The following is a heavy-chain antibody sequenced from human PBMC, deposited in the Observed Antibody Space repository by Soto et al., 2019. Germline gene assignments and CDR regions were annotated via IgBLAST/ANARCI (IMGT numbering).Heavy chain of an antibody. D-gene: IGHD2-2*01. J-gene: IGHJ4*02. CDR2: ISAYSGNT. CDR3: ARDGQRAFCSSTSCYAGNDY. V-gene: IGHV1-18*01. Sequence: ASVKVSCKASGYTFTSYGISWVRQAPGQGLEWMGWISAYSGNTNYAQKLQGRVTMTTDTSTSTAYMELRSLRSDDTAVYFCARDGQRAFCSSTSCYAGNDYWGQGTLVTVSS. CDR1: GYTFTSYG.